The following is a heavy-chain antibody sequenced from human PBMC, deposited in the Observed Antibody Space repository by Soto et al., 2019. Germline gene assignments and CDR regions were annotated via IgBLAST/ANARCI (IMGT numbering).Heavy chain of an antibody. Sequence: QVQLVQSGAEVKKPGSSVKVSCKASGGTFSSYDINWVRQAPGQGLDWMGGIIPIFGTANYAQKFQGRVTITANESTSTAYMELSSLRSDDTAVYYCARAPGLVVAGHYDFHNGLDVWGQGTMVTVSS. CDR2: IIPIFGTA. J-gene: IGHJ6*02. D-gene: IGHD6-19*01. V-gene: IGHV1-69*01. CDR3: ARAPGLVVAGHYDFHNGLDV. CDR1: GGTFSSYD.